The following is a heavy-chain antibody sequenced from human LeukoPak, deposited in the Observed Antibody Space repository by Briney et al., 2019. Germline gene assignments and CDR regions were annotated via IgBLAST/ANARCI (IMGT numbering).Heavy chain of an antibody. CDR2: IYYSGST. J-gene: IGHJ4*02. CDR3: AREGYSSGWYARLFDY. V-gene: IGHV4-59*01. Sequence: SETLSLTCTVSGGSISSYYWNWIRQPPGKGLEWIGYIYYSGSTNYNPSLKSRVTISVDTSKNQFSLKLSSVTAADTAVYYCAREGYSSGWYARLFDYWGQGTLVTVSS. CDR1: GGSISSYY. D-gene: IGHD6-19*01.